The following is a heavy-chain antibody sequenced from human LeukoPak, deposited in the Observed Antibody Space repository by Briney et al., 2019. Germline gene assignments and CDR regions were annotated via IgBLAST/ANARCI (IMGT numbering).Heavy chain of an antibody. V-gene: IGHV4-4*09. J-gene: IGHJ4*02. CDR1: GASLSSYF. Sequence: PSETLSLTCSVSGASLSSYFWAWIRQPPGKRLEWMGYVYSRWSSDNNPSFKSRVSMSVDTSKSQVSLKLTSVSAADAAVYYCASQNLGQLSFFDNWGQGTLVTVSS. D-gene: IGHD3-16*02. CDR2: VYSRWSS. CDR3: ASQNLGQLSFFDN.